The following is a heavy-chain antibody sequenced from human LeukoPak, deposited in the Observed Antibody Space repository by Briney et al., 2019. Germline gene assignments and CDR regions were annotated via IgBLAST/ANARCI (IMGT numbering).Heavy chain of an antibody. Sequence: PSETLSLTCTVSGGSISSGGYYWSWIRQHPGKGLEWIGYIYNSGSTFYNPSLKSRVTISADTSKNQFSLKLSSVTAADTAVYYCARSRYYGSGSQDDAFDIWGQGTMVTVSS. V-gene: IGHV4-31*03. CDR2: IYNSGST. J-gene: IGHJ3*02. D-gene: IGHD3-10*01. CDR3: ARSRYYGSGSQDDAFDI. CDR1: GGSISSGGYY.